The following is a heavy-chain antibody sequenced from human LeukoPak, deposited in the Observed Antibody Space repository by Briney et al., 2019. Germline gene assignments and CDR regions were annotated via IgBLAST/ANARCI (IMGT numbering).Heavy chain of an antibody. J-gene: IGHJ4*02. D-gene: IGHD7-27*01. CDR2: IDYSRSA. Sequence: SETLSLTCTVSGGSISGFYWNWLRQPPGKGLEWIGYIDYSRSAKYNPSLKTRVTISVDTSKNQFSLDLSSVTAADTAVYYCARDPSLGHWGQGTLVTVSS. CDR1: GGSISGFY. V-gene: IGHV4-59*01. CDR3: ARDPSLGH.